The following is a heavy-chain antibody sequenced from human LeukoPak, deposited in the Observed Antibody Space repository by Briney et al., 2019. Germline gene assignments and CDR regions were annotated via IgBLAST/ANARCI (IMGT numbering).Heavy chain of an antibody. V-gene: IGHV4-59*11. Sequence: SETLSLTCTVSGASISRHYWSWIRQPPGEGLEWIGYVYHDGTTNYNPSLKSRVAISIDTSRNQLSLKLSSMTAADTAVYYWARGSTRADDYWGQGILVTVSS. CDR1: GASISRHY. CDR2: VYHDGTT. D-gene: IGHD2/OR15-2a*01. J-gene: IGHJ4*02. CDR3: ARGSTRADDY.